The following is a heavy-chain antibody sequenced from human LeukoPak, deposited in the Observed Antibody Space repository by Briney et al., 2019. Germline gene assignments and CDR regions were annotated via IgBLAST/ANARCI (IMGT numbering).Heavy chain of an antibody. CDR1: GITLSSYS. CDR2: ISSRGNTI. CDR3: ARRYGDYYGSFEY. J-gene: IGHJ4*02. Sequence: PGGSLSLSCAASGITLSSYSMNWVRKAPGKGLEWISYISSRGNTIYYADSVKGRFTISRDNAKNSLYLQMNSLRDEDTAVYYCARRYGDYYGSFEYWGQGTLVTVSS. V-gene: IGHV3-48*02. D-gene: IGHD4-17*01.